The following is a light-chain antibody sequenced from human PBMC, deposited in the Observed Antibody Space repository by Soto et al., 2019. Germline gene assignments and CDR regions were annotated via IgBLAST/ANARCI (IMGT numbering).Light chain of an antibody. CDR1: QSVSSY. Sequence: EIVLTQSPATLSLSPGERATLSCRASQSVSSYLAWYQQKPGQAPRLLIYDASNRATGIPARFSGSGSGTDFTLTISSLEPGDFAVYYCQQRSNWRLTFGGGTKVEIK. J-gene: IGKJ4*01. V-gene: IGKV3-11*01. CDR2: DAS. CDR3: QQRSNWRLT.